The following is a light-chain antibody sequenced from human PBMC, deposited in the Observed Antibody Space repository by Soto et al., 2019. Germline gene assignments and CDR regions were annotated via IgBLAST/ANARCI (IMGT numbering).Light chain of an antibody. CDR1: SSNIGNNF. J-gene: IGLJ3*02. CDR2: GNN. Sequence: QSVLTQPPSVSAAPGQKVTISCSGSSSNIGNNFVSWYRQFPGTAPKLLIYGNNKRPSGIPDRFSGSKSGTSATLGITGLQTGVEADYYCGTWDTSLSAWVFGGGTKVTVL. V-gene: IGLV1-51*01. CDR3: GTWDTSLSAWV.